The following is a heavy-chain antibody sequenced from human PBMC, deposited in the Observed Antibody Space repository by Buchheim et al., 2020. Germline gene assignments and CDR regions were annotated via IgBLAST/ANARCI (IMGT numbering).Heavy chain of an antibody. J-gene: IGHJ4*02. CDR2: ISYDGSNK. D-gene: IGHD3-22*01. Sequence: QVQLVESGGGVVQPGRSLRLSCAASGFTFSSYGMHWVRQAPGKGLEWVAVISYDGSNKYYADSVKGRFTISRDNSKNTLYLQMNSLRAEETAVYYCAKVSYDSSGYVDYWGQGTL. CDR1: GFTFSSYG. V-gene: IGHV3-30*18. CDR3: AKVSYDSSGYVDY.